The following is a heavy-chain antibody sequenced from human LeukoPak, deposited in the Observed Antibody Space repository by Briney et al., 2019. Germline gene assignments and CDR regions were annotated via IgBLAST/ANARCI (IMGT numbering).Heavy chain of an antibody. CDR2: ISAYNGNT. V-gene: IGHV1-18*01. D-gene: IGHD3-22*01. Sequence: ASVKVSCKASGYTFTSYGIGWVRQAPGQGLEWMGWISAYNGNTNYAQKLQGRVTMTTDTSTSTAYMELRSLRSDDTAVYYCARGGPYYDSSGYSDYWGQGTLVTVSS. J-gene: IGHJ4*02. CDR1: GYTFTSYG. CDR3: ARGGPYYDSSGYSDY.